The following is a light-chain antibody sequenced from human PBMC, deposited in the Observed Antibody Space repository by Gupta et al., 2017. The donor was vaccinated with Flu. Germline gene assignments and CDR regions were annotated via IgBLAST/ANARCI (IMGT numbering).Light chain of an antibody. CDR3: SSYTTSGTVL. V-gene: IGLV2-14*01. Sequence: NDVGGYNYVSWYQQYPGKAPRLMIYEVANRPSGVSHRFSGSKSGVTASLTISGLQADDEADYYCSSYTTSGTVLFGGGTKVTVL. J-gene: IGLJ2*01. CDR1: NDVGGYNY. CDR2: EVA.